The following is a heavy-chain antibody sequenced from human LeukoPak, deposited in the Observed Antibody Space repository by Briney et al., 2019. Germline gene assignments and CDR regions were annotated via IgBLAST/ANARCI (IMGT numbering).Heavy chain of an antibody. CDR2: INPNSGGT. J-gene: IGHJ4*02. CDR1: GYTFTGYY. Sequence: ASVKVSCKASGYTFTGYYMHWVQQAPGQGLEWMGWINPNSGGTNYAQKFQGRVTMTRDTSISTAYMELSRLRSDDTAVYYCARHQLDRSGYYYFDYWGQGTLVTVSS. CDR3: ARHQLDRSGYYYFDY. D-gene: IGHD3-22*01. V-gene: IGHV1-2*02.